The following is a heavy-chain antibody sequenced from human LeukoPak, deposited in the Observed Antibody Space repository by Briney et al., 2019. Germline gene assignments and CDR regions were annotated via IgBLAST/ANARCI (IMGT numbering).Heavy chain of an antibody. CDR3: AREGRWAENTRTHFMDV. V-gene: IGHV4-38-2*02. D-gene: IGHD1-14*01. Sequence: PSETLSLTCTVSNYSFSSYYYWGWIRRPPGKGLEWIGNIYHSGVSYYNPSLKSRVTISVDTSKNQLSLNLRSVTAADTAVYYCAREGRWAENTRTHFMDVWGKGTTVTVSS. CDR2: IYHSGVS. J-gene: IGHJ6*03. CDR1: NYSFSSYYY.